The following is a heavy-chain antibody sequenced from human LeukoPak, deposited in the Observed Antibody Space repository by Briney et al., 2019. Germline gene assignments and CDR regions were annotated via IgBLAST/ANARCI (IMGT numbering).Heavy chain of an antibody. Sequence: GASVKVSCKASGGTFSSYAISWVRQAPGQGLEWMGGIIPIFGTANYAQKFQGRVTITADESTSTAYMELSSLRSEDTAVYYCARATYCGGDCYYGMDVWGQGTTVTVSS. V-gene: IGHV1-69*13. CDR2: IIPIFGTA. CDR1: GGTFSSYA. J-gene: IGHJ6*02. CDR3: ARATYCGGDCYYGMDV. D-gene: IGHD2-21*01.